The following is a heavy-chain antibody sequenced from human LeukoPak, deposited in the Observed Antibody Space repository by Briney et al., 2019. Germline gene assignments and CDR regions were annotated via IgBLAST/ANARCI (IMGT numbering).Heavy chain of an antibody. J-gene: IGHJ4*02. CDR1: GYTFTHQW. CDR2: IYPRDSDT. D-gene: IGHD3-10*01. CDR3: ARHSDVIGAI. Sequence: RGEPLKISCKASGYTFTHQWIGWVRQKPGSGLEWMGIIYPRDSDTRYSPSFQGHVTISADTSINTAYLEWSRLEASDTAIYYCARHSDVIGAIWGQGTLVTVSS. V-gene: IGHV5-51*01.